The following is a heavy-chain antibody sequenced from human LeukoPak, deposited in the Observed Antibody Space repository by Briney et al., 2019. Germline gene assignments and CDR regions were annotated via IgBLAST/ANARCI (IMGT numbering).Heavy chain of an antibody. J-gene: IGHJ4*02. CDR1: GFTFRSHW. D-gene: IGHD1-1*01. Sequence: GGSLRLSCAASGFTFRSHWMHWVRQAPGKGLVWVSRINSDGSSTIYADSVKGRFTISRDNSKNTLFLQMNSLRAEDSAVYYCAKEGSNWNVDSWGQGTLVTVSS. V-gene: IGHV3-74*01. CDR2: INSDGSST. CDR3: AKEGSNWNVDS.